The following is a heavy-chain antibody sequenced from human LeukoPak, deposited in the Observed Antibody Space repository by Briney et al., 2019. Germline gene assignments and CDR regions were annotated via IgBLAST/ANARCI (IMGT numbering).Heavy chain of an antibody. V-gene: IGHV3-7*01. Sequence: GGSRRLSCTTSGFNFRAYWMAWVRQAPGKGLEWGAKKKQDGSEKYYVDSVKGRFTISRDNAKNSLYLQMNSLRAEDTAVYYCASRGVIPNRESFDYWGQGTLVTVSS. D-gene: IGHD3-10*01. CDR1: GFNFRAYW. CDR2: KKQDGSEK. J-gene: IGHJ4*02. CDR3: ASRGVIPNRESFDY.